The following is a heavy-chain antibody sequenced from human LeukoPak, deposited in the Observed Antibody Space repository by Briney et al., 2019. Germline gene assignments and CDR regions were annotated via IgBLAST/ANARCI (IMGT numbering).Heavy chain of an antibody. D-gene: IGHD3-3*01. CDR1: GGSISSGGYY. Sequence: PSETLSLTCTVSGGSISSGGYYWSWIRQPPGKGLEWIGYIYHSGGTYYNPSLKSRVTISVDRSKNQFSLKLSSVTAADTAVYYCARREWSNPFDYWGQGTLVTVSS. J-gene: IGHJ4*02. V-gene: IGHV4-30-2*01. CDR2: IYHSGGT. CDR3: ARREWSNPFDY.